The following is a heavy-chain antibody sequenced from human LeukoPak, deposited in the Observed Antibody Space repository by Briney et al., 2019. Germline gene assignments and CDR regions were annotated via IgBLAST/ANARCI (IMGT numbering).Heavy chain of an antibody. CDR3: TTDILGDPQDDY. V-gene: IGHV3-15*01. J-gene: IGHJ4*02. D-gene: IGHD2-21*01. Sequence: PGGSLRLSCAASGFTFSNAWMSWVRQAPGKGLEWVGRIKSKTDGGTTDYAAPVKGRFTISRDDSKNTLYLQMNSLKTEDTAVYYRTTDILGDPQDDYWGQGTLVTVSS. CDR2: IKSKTDGGTT. CDR1: GFTFSNAW.